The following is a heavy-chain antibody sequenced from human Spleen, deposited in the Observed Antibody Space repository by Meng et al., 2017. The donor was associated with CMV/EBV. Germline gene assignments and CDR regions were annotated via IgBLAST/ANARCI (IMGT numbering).Heavy chain of an antibody. V-gene: IGHV2-5*02. CDR1: GVSPSSSGVG. J-gene: IGHJ5*02. CDR2: IYWDDDK. Sequence: KHTQALPLTCTFSGVSPSSSGVGLGGTRQPPGKALEWLALIYWDDDKRYSQSLKSRLTITKDTSKNQVVLTMTNMDPVDTATDYCAHRILSRGFDPWGQGTLVTVSS. D-gene: IGHD2-15*01. CDR3: AHRILSRGFDP.